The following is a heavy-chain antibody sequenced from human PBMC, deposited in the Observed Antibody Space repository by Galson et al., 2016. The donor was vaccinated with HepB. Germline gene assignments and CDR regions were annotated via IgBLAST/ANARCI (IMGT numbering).Heavy chain of an antibody. Sequence: LRLSCAVSQFTFSTYAMNWVRQAPGKGLEWVAVISYDGGKKYYADSVKGRFTISRDNAKNSAYLQMNNVKAEDTAIYYCVAGAGWLPDYWGQGTLVSVSS. V-gene: IGHV3-30-3*01. J-gene: IGHJ4*02. CDR3: VAGAGWLPDY. CDR2: ISYDGGKK. CDR1: QFTFSTYA. D-gene: IGHD6-19*01.